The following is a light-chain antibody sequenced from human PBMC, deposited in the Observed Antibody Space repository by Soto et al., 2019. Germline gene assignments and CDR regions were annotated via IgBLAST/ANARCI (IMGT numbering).Light chain of an antibody. V-gene: IGKV3-20*01. CDR1: QSVPKNY. Sequence: EILLTQSPGTLSLSPGERATLSGRASQSVPKNYLAWYQQEPGQAPRVLIYGPSSRATGIPDSFSGSGSGTDFTLTISRLVPEDFAVYYCHQYATSPQTFGQGTKVEIK. CDR3: HQYATSPQT. J-gene: IGKJ1*01. CDR2: GPS.